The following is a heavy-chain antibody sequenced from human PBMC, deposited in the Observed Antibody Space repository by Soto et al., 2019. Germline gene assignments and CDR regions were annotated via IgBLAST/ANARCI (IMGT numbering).Heavy chain of an antibody. V-gene: IGHV3-15*07. Sequence: EVQLVESGGGLMKPGGSLRLSCAASGFTFSNAWMNWVRQAPGKGLEWVGRIKSKADGETTDYAAPVKGRFSISRDDSESTLYLEMMSLRSEDTAVYYCPTLPRFDSSGYHYPTRDCWGHGTLVNVSS. J-gene: IGHJ4*01. CDR1: GFTFSNAW. D-gene: IGHD3-22*01. CDR2: IKSKADGETT. CDR3: PTLPRFDSSGYHYPTRDC.